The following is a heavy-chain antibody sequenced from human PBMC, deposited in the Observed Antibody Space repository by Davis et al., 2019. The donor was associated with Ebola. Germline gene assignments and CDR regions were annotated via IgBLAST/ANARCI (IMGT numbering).Heavy chain of an antibody. CDR1: GFTFSSYW. CDR2: IKQDGSEK. CDR3: ARGVKGSSSSWYYYYGMDV. V-gene: IGHV3-7*03. Sequence: PGGSLRLSCAASGFTFSSYWMSWVRQAPGKGLEWVANIKQDGSEKYYVDSVKGRFTIPRDNAKNSLYLQMNSLRAEDTAVYYCARGVKGSSSSWYYYYGMDVWGQGTTVTVSS. D-gene: IGHD6-6*01. J-gene: IGHJ6*02.